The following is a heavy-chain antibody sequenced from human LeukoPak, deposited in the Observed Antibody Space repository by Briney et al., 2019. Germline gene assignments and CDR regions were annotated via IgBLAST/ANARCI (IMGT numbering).Heavy chain of an antibody. CDR3: AREWRTKGHWSGYHSFDY. J-gene: IGHJ4*02. Sequence: SQTLSPTCTVSGGSISSGSYYWSWIRQPAGKGLEGIGRIYTSGSTNYNSCLKRRVTISLATAKTQYSLKLTSVTAADTAVYYCAREWRTKGHWSGYHSFDYWGQGTLVTVSS. V-gene: IGHV4-61*02. CDR2: IYTSGST. CDR1: GGSISSGSYY. D-gene: IGHD3-3*01.